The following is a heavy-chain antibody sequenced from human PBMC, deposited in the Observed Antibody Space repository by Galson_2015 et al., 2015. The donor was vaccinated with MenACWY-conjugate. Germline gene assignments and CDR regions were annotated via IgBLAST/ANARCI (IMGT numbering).Heavy chain of an antibody. Sequence: SLRLSCAASGFTFSSYVLSWVRQAPGKGLEWVSTITDSGDNTYYGDSVKGRFTFSRDNAKNTLYLQMNSRRAEDTAVYYCASHYYDSSVYYLGAMDVWGQGTTVTVSS. J-gene: IGHJ6*02. D-gene: IGHD3-22*01. CDR2: ITDSGDNT. CDR3: ASHYYDSSVYYLGAMDV. CDR1: GFTFSSYV. V-gene: IGHV3-23*01.